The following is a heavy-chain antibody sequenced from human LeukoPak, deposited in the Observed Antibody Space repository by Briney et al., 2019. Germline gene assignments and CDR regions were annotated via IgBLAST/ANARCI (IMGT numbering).Heavy chain of an antibody. Sequence: SGGSLRLSCVASGFTFSSSAMSWVRQAPGKGLEWVSTISGSGGSAYYADSAKGRFTISRDNSKDTLYLQMNSLRAEDTAVYYCARPTYYYDTSPGYWGQGTLVTVSS. V-gene: IGHV3-23*01. CDR3: ARPTYYYDTSPGY. J-gene: IGHJ4*02. D-gene: IGHD3-22*01. CDR1: GFTFSSSA. CDR2: ISGSGGSA.